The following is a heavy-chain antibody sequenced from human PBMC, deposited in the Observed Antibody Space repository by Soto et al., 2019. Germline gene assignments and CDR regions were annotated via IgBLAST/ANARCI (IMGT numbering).Heavy chain of an antibody. Sequence: GGSLRLSCAASGFTFSSYSMNWVRQAPGKGLEWVSSISSSSSYIYYADSVKGRFTISRDNAKNSLYLQMNSLRAEDTAVYYCARDKSLWFGSLDAFDIWGQGTMVTVS. D-gene: IGHD3-10*01. CDR1: GFTFSSYS. CDR3: ARDKSLWFGSLDAFDI. V-gene: IGHV3-21*01. CDR2: ISSSSSYI. J-gene: IGHJ3*02.